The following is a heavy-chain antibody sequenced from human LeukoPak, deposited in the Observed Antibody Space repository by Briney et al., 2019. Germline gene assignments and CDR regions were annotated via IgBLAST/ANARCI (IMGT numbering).Heavy chain of an antibody. J-gene: IGHJ6*03. V-gene: IGHV1-2*02. CDR1: GYTFTSYG. Sequence: GASVKVSCKASGYTFTSYGISWVRQAPGQGLEWMGWINPNSGGTNYAQKFQGRVTMTRDTSISTAYMELSRLRSDDTAVYYCARVFSGRYFDWLHSGYYYYYMDVWGKGTTVTISS. CDR3: ARVFSGRYFDWLHSGYYYYYMDV. D-gene: IGHD3-9*01. CDR2: INPNSGGT.